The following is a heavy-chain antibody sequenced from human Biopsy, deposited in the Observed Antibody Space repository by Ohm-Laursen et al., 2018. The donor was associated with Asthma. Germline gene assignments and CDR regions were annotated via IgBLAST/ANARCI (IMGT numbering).Heavy chain of an antibody. CDR1: GYTFSDSW. CDR3: ARFIDGTFFVDY. J-gene: IGHJ4*02. CDR2: IFAANSET. D-gene: IGHD1-7*01. V-gene: IGHV5-51*03. Sequence: GESLKISCKASGYTFSDSWIDWVRQMPGKGLEWMGIIFAANSETKYSPSFQGQVTISADMSISTAFLQWSSLKASDTAIYYCARFIDGTFFVDYWGQGTLVTVSS.